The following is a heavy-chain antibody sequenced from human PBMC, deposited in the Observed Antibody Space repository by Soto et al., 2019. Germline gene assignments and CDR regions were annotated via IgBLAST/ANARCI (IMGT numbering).Heavy chain of an antibody. V-gene: IGHV4-39*07. CDR1: GGSISSYY. J-gene: IGHJ6*02. CDR2: IYYSGTT. CDR3: ARGFKRGYSYGLYYYYGMDV. D-gene: IGHD5-18*01. Sequence: SETLSLTCTVSGGSISSYYWSRIRQPPGKGLEWIGSIYYSGTTYYNPSLKSRVTISVDTSKNQFSLKLSSVTAADTAVYYCARGFKRGYSYGLYYYYGMDVWGQGTTVTVSS.